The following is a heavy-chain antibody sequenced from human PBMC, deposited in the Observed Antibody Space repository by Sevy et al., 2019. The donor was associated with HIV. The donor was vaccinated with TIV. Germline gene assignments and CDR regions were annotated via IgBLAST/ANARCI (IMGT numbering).Heavy chain of an antibody. V-gene: IGHV3-30*18. Sequence: GGSLRLSCAASGFTISRYGMHWVRQAPGKGLDWVTVISYDGSNKYYADSVKGRLTISRDNSKNTLYLQMNSLRVEDTAVYYCAKGGQWLVRDWFDPWGQGTLVTVSS. CDR2: ISYDGSNK. J-gene: IGHJ5*02. CDR3: AKGGQWLVRDWFDP. CDR1: GFTISRYG. D-gene: IGHD6-19*01.